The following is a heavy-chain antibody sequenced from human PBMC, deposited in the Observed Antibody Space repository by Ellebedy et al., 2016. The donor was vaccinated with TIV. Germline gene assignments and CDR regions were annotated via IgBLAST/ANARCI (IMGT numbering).Heavy chain of an antibody. Sequence: ASVKVSCKASGYTFTGYYMHWVRQAPGQGLEWMGWINPNSGGTNYAQKFQGRVTMTRDTSISTAYMELSRLRSDDTAVYYCARDLTAVAAAGTALDWFDPWGQGTLVTVSS. CDR2: INPNSGGT. CDR1: GYTFTGYY. J-gene: IGHJ5*02. D-gene: IGHD6-13*01. CDR3: ARDLTAVAAAGTALDWFDP. V-gene: IGHV1-2*02.